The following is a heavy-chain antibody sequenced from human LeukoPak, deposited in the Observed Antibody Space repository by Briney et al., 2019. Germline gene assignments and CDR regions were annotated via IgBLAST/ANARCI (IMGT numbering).Heavy chain of an antibody. V-gene: IGHV1-2*02. CDR3: ARFGSSSVGERDAFDI. CDR2: INPNSGGT. Sequence: ASVKVSCKASGYTFTGYYMHWVRQAPGQGLEWMGWINPNSGGTNYAQKLQGRVTMTTDTSTSTAYMELRSLRSDDTAVYYCARFGSSSVGERDAFDIWGQGTMVSVSS. CDR1: GYTFTGYY. D-gene: IGHD1-1*01. J-gene: IGHJ3*02.